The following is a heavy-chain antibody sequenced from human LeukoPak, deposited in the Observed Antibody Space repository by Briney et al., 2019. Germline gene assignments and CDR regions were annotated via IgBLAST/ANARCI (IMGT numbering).Heavy chain of an antibody. CDR1: GGSFSGYY. D-gene: IGHD5-18*01. V-gene: IGHV4-59*08. CDR2: IYYSGST. Sequence: PSETLSLTCAVYGGSFSGYYWSWIRQPPGKGLEWIGYIYYSGSTNYNPSLKSRVTISVDTSKNQFSLKLSSVTAADTAVYYCARRDTDPDWYFDLWGRGTLVTVSS. J-gene: IGHJ2*01. CDR3: ARRDTDPDWYFDL.